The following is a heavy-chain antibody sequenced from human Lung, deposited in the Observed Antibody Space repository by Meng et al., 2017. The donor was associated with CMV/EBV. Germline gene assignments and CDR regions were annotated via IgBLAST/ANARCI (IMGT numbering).Heavy chain of an antibody. J-gene: IGHJ4*02. CDR3: ARGAYYFDTSGLFDY. D-gene: IGHD3-22*01. CDR1: GGSFSGYY. V-gene: IGHV4-34*01. Sequence: SXTLSLXCAVYGGSFSGYYWSWIRQPPGEGLEWIGEINHSGDTNYNPSLKSRVTISVDTSKNQFSLKLSSVTAADTAVYYCARGAYYFDTSGLFDYWGRGTXVTVSS. CDR2: INHSGDT.